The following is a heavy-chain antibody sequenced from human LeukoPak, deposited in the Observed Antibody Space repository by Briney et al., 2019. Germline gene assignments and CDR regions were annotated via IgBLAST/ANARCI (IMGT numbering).Heavy chain of an antibody. D-gene: IGHD2-15*01. Sequence: ASVKVSCKASGFTFTSSAVQWVRQAREQRLEWIGWIVVGSGNTNYAQKFQERVTITRDMSTSTAYMELSSLRSEDTAVYYCAAPTTPQPDYYGMDVWGQGTTVTVSS. CDR3: AAPTTPQPDYYGMDV. CDR1: GFTFTSSA. CDR2: IVVGSGNT. V-gene: IGHV1-58*01. J-gene: IGHJ6*02.